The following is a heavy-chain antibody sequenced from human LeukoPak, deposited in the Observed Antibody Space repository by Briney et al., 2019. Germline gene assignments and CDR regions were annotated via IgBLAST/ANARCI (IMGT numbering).Heavy chain of an antibody. CDR1: GYSFTSQW. V-gene: IGHV5-51*01. D-gene: IGHD6-19*01. CDR3: ARHGKYSSGSHHFDY. J-gene: IGHJ4*02. CDR2: IYPGDSDT. Sequence: GESLKISCKGSGYSFTSQWIGWVRQMPGKGLERMGIIYPGDSDTRYSPSFRGQVTISADKSISTAYLQWSSLKPTDTAIYYCARHGKYSSGSHHFDYWGQGTLVTVSS.